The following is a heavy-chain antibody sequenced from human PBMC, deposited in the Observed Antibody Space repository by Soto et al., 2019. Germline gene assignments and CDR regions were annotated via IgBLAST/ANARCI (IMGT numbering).Heavy chain of an antibody. CDR2: ISAYNGNT. Sequence: ASVKVSCKASGYTFTSYGISWVRQAPGQGLEWMGWISAYNGNTNYAQKLQGRVTMTTDTSTSTAYMELRSLRSDDTAVYYCARDQSIAVAGLSFDYWGQGTLVTVSS. CDR3: ARDQSIAVAGLSFDY. V-gene: IGHV1-18*01. D-gene: IGHD6-19*01. J-gene: IGHJ4*02. CDR1: GYTFTSYG.